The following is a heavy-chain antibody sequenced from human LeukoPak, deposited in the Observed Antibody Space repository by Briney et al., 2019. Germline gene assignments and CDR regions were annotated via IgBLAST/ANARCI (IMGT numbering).Heavy chain of an antibody. J-gene: IGHJ4*02. CDR1: GFTFNDYC. V-gene: IGHV3-11*01. CDR3: AKRGVVIRVILVGFHKEAYYFDS. Sequence: GGSLRLSCAASGFTFNDYCMSWIRQAPGKGLEWLSYINIGGTNTHYADSVKGRFTISRDNAKKSLYLEMNNLRAEDTAVYFCAKRGVVIRVILVGFHKEAYYFDSWGQGALVTVSS. CDR2: INIGGTNT. D-gene: IGHD3-10*01.